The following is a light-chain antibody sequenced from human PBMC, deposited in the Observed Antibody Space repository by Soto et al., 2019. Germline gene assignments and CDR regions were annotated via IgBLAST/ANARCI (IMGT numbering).Light chain of an antibody. Sequence: QSVLTQPASVSGSPGQSITISCSETSSGIGTYNYVSWYQLHPGKVPKLIIYEVNNRPSGISPRFSGSKSGKTASQTISGLQAEDEADYYCCSFTTSSTWLFGGGTKLTVL. CDR1: SSGIGTYNY. V-gene: IGLV2-23*02. CDR3: CSFTTSSTWL. CDR2: EVN. J-gene: IGLJ3*02.